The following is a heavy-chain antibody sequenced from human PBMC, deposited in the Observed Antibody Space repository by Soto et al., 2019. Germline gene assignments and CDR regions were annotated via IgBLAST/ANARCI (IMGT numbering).Heavy chain of an antibody. CDR1: GFTFSGYW. V-gene: IGHV3-7*05. Sequence: EVQLVESGGGLVQPGGSLRLSCAASGFTFSGYWMSWVRQAPGKGLEWVANIKQDGSEQFYVDSVKGRFTISRDNAKHSLYLQMNCLRAEDTAVYYCAREAVWGQGTTVTVSS. J-gene: IGHJ6*02. CDR3: AREAV. CDR2: IKQDGSEQ.